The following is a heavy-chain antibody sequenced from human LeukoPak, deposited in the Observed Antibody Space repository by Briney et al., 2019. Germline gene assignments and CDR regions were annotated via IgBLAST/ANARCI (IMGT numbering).Heavy chain of an antibody. CDR1: GYTFTSYG. V-gene: IGHV1-69*13. CDR2: IIPIFGTA. D-gene: IGHD3-22*01. Sequence: GASVKVSCKASGYTFTSYGISWVRQAPGQGLEWMGGIIPIFGTANYAQKFQGRITITADESTSTAYMELSSLRSEDTAVYYCARANLIAYYYDSSGDDYWGQGTLVTVSS. J-gene: IGHJ4*02. CDR3: ARANLIAYYYDSSGDDY.